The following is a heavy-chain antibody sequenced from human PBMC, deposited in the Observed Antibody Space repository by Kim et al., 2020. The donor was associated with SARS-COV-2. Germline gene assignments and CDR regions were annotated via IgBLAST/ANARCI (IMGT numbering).Heavy chain of an antibody. Sequence: LKSRVTISVETSKNQCSLKLSSVTAADTAVYYCARHGDGLLWFGAHFDYWGQGTLVTVSS. V-gene: IGHV4-59*08. D-gene: IGHD3-10*01. J-gene: IGHJ4*02. CDR3: ARHGDGLLWFGAHFDY.